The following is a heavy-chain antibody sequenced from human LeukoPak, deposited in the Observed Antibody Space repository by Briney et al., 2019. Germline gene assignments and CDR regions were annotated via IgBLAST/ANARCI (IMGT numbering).Heavy chain of an antibody. V-gene: IGHV4-59*02. CDR2: LYHSGST. CDR1: GDSVTNYY. D-gene: IGHD2-15*01. CDR3: ASFCSGGSCYSAIYAFDI. Sequence: SETLSLTCTVSGDSVTNYYWSWIRQSPAKGLEWIGYLYHSGSTNYNPSLKSRVTISVDTSKNQFSLKLSSVTAADTAVYYCASFCSGGSCYSAIYAFDIWGQGTMVTVSS. J-gene: IGHJ3*02.